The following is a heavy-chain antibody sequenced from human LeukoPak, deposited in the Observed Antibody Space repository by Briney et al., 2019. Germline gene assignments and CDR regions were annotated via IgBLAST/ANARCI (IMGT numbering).Heavy chain of an antibody. V-gene: IGHV1-69*04. CDR2: IIPILGIA. CDR1: GGTFSSYA. D-gene: IGHD3-10*01. J-gene: IGHJ4*02. CDR3: ARVSDYYGSGSYSQPFDY. Sequence: GASVKVSCKASGGTFSSYAISWVRQAPGQGLEWMGRIIPILGIANYAQKFQGGVTITADKSTSTAYMELSSLRSEDTAVYYCARVSDYYGSGSYSQPFDYWGQGTLVTVSS.